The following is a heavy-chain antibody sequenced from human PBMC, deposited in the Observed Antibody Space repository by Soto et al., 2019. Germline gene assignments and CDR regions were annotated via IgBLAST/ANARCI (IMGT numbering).Heavy chain of an antibody. D-gene: IGHD3-9*01. CDR1: GFAFSGHY. V-gene: IGHV3-11*01. Sequence: QVQLVESGGGVVKPGGSLRLSCAASGFAFSGHYMTWIRQAPGKGLEWISFISNSGDTIHYADSAKGRFTISRDNGKNCLYLQMNCLGAEGAPVKYGCDIFFWGQGTMVTVSS. J-gene: IGHJ3*01. CDR3: CDIFF. CDR2: ISNSGDTI.